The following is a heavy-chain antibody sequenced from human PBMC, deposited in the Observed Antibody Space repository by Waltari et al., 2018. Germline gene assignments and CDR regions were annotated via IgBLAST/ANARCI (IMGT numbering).Heavy chain of an antibody. D-gene: IGHD6-25*01. J-gene: IGHJ4*02. CDR2: CYYSGTT. V-gene: IGHV4-30-4*01. CDR3: AGGEAIRGGRLFDY. Sequence: QVQLQESGPGLVKPSQTLSLTCTVSGGSIRGDYYWSWIRQPPGKGLEWIGACYYSGTTYYIPSLKSRLTISVDTSQNQFSLKLSSVTAADTAIYYCAGGEAIRGGRLFDYWGQGTLVTVSS. CDR1: GGSIRGDYY.